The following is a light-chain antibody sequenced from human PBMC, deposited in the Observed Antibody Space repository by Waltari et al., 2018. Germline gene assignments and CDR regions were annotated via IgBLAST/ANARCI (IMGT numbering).Light chain of an antibody. J-gene: IGLJ2*01. Sequence: SYVVTQSPSVSVAPGETARITCGGDNIGSKSVHGYKQRQGQAPVLVISYDSARPSGIPERFSGSNSGNTATLTISWVEAEDEADYYCLVWHSTIDHQGVFGGGTKLTVL. CDR2: YDS. V-gene: IGLV3-21*04. CDR1: NIGSKS. CDR3: LVWHSTIDHQGV.